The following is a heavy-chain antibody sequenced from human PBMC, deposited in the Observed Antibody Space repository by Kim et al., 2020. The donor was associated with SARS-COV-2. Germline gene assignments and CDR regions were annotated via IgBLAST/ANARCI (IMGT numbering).Heavy chain of an antibody. D-gene: IGHD2-15*01. V-gene: IGHV4-39*01. CDR2: IHYSGST. Sequence: SETLSLTCTVSGGSISSSSYYWGWIRQPPGKGLEWIGSIHYSGSTYYNPSLKSRVTISVDTSKNQFSLKLSSVTAADTAVYYCARLDIVVVVAATGGWFDPWGQGTLVTVSS. J-gene: IGHJ5*02. CDR1: GGSISSSSYY. CDR3: ARLDIVVVVAATGGWFDP.